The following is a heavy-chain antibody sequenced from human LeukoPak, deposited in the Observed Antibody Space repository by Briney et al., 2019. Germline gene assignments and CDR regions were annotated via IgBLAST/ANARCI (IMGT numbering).Heavy chain of an antibody. CDR2: VSSSSSYI. V-gene: IGHV3-21*01. CDR1: GFTFSSYS. J-gene: IGHJ4*02. CDR3: ARKPSSGWYAGSVAGGDY. Sequence: GGSLRLSCAASGFTFSSYSMNWVRQAPGKGLEWVSSVSSSSSYIYYADSVKGRFTISRDNAKNSLYLQMNSLRAEDTAVYYCARKPSSGWYAGSVAGGDYWGQGTLVTVSS. D-gene: IGHD6-19*01.